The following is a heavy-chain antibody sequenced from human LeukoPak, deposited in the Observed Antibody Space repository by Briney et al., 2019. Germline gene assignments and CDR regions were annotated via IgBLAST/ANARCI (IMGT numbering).Heavy chain of an antibody. V-gene: IGHV3-53*01. CDR1: GFTSSSYA. J-gene: IGHJ4*02. Sequence: PGGSLRLSCAASGFTSSSYAMHWVRQAPGKGLEWVSVIYRSGSTYYADSVKGRFSISRDSSRNTLHLQMNNLRAEDTAVYYCAREGDNNSGYGSWGQGTLVTVSS. CDR2: IYRSGST. CDR3: AREGDNNSGYGS. D-gene: IGHD3-22*01.